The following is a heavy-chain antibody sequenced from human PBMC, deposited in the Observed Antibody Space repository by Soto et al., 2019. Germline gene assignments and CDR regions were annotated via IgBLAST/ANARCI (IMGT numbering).Heavy chain of an antibody. CDR3: VRDSIAASVFDS. J-gene: IGHJ4*02. CDR2: IIPLFGTT. D-gene: IGHD6-13*01. V-gene: IGHV1-69*12. Sequence: QVQLVQSGAEVEKPGSSVKVSCKVSGGPFSSYTLSWVRQAPGQGPEWMGEIIPLFGTTNYVQGFQGRLTIAADVSTNTAYMELSSLRSDDTALYYCVRDSIAASVFDSWGQGTLVTVS. CDR1: GGPFSSYT.